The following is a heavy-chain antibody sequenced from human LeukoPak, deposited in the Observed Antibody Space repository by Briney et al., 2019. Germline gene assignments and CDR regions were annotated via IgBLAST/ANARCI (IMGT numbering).Heavy chain of an antibody. Sequence: SDTLSLTCTASGGSINSYDWSWIRQPAGKGLEWIGRINTIGSTTYNPPHMRRVYMEVDKYKNQFSLKLTSVTAADTAVYYCARDTGWNYPFDYWGQGTLVSVSS. CDR3: ARDTGWNYPFDY. CDR2: INTIGST. D-gene: IGHD1-7*01. V-gene: IGHV4-4*07. J-gene: IGHJ4*02. CDR1: GGSINSYD.